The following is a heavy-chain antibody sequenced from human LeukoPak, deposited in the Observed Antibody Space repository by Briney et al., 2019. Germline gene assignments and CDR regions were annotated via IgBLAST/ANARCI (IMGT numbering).Heavy chain of an antibody. CDR2: IYYSGST. CDR1: GDSISSSRYY. CDR3: ARGVVIAPQTFDY. V-gene: IGHV4-61*01. D-gene: IGHD2-21*01. J-gene: IGHJ4*02. Sequence: SESLSLTCTVSGDSISSSRYYWSWIRQPPGKGLEWIGYIYYSGSTNYNPSLKSRVTISVDTSKNQFSLKLSSVTAADTAVYYCARGVVIAPQTFDYWGQGTLVTVSS.